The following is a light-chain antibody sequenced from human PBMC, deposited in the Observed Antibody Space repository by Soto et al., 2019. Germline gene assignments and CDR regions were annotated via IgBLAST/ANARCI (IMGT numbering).Light chain of an antibody. CDR1: SSNIGAGYD. Sequence: QSVLTQPPSVSGAPGQRATISCTGSSSNIGAGYDVHWYQQRPGTAPRLLISANVNRPSGVPDRFWGSKSGTSASLAITGLQADDECDYYCQSYDSTLSARYVFGTGTQLNVL. J-gene: IGLJ1*01. CDR3: QSYDSTLSARYV. V-gene: IGLV1-40*01. CDR2: ANV.